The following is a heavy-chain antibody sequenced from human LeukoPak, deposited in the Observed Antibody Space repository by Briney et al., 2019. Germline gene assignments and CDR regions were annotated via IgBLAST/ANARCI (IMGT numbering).Heavy chain of an antibody. V-gene: IGHV3-30*18. Sequence: HPGGSLRLSCAASGFTFSSYGMHWVRQAPGKGLEWVAVISYDGSNKYYADSVKGRFTISRDNSKNTLYLQMNSLRAEDTAVYYCAKGGGGSYLPTDHFDYWGQGTLVTVSS. CDR2: ISYDGSNK. D-gene: IGHD1-26*01. J-gene: IGHJ4*02. CDR1: GFTFSSYG. CDR3: AKGGGGSYLPTDHFDY.